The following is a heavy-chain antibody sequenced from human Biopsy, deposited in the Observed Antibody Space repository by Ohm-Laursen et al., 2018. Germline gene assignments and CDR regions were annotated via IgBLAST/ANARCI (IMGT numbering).Heavy chain of an antibody. CDR3: AKGGSITIFGVVINNCFDP. J-gene: IGHJ5*02. Sequence: SLRLSCAASGFTYTTFAMSLVRQAPGKGPEWVPTISANGATSYYADSVKGRFTISRDNSKNTLYLQMNSVRADDTAIYYCAKGGSITIFGVVINNCFDPWGQGTRVTVSS. D-gene: IGHD3-3*01. CDR1: GFTYTTFA. CDR2: ISANGATS. V-gene: IGHV3-23*01.